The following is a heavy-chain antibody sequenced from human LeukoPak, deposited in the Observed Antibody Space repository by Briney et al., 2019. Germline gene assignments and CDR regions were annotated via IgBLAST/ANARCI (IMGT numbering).Heavy chain of an antibody. Sequence: ASVKVSCKASGYAFTSYGISWVRQAPGQGLEWMGWISAYNGNTNYAQKLQGRVTMTTDTSTSTAYMELRSLRSDDTAVYYCARSGYSSSWYYFDYWGQGTLVTVSS. CDR1: GYAFTSYG. CDR3: ARSGYSSSWYYFDY. CDR2: ISAYNGNT. V-gene: IGHV1-18*04. J-gene: IGHJ4*02. D-gene: IGHD6-13*01.